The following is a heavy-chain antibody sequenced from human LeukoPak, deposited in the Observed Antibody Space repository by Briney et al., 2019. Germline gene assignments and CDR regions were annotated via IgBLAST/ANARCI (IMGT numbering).Heavy chain of an antibody. CDR3: ARGVYIAAAQYGY. V-gene: IGHV4-59*01. Sequence: SETLSLTCTVSGGSISSYYWRWIRQPPGKGLEWIGYIYYSGTTNYNPSLKSRVTISVDASKNQFSLKLSSVTAADTAVYYCARGVYIAAAQYGYWGQGTLVTVSS. D-gene: IGHD6-13*01. CDR1: GGSISSYY. J-gene: IGHJ4*02. CDR2: IYYSGTT.